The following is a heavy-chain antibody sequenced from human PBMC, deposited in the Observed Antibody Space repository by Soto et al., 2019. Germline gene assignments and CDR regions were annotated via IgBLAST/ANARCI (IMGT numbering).Heavy chain of an antibody. CDR2: ISGRGGST. J-gene: IGHJ6*02. V-gene: IGHV3-23*01. Sequence: EVQLLESGGGLVQPGGSLRLSCTASGFTFSNYAMSWVRQAPDKGLEWVSAISGRGGSTYYADSVKGRFTISRDNSKNMPFLQMNSLRAEDTALYYCAKDSTVTTSLYSYYYGLDVWGQGTTVTVSS. D-gene: IGHD4-17*01. CDR1: GFTFSNYA. CDR3: AKDSTVTTSLYSYYYGLDV.